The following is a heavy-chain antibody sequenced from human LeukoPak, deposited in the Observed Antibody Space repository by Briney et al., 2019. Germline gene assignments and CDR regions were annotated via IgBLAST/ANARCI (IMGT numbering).Heavy chain of an antibody. CDR1: GGSISSYY. CDR3: ARGRYCSSTSCRGFDP. D-gene: IGHD2-2*01. V-gene: IGHV4-59*01. J-gene: IGHJ5*02. CDR2: IYYSGST. Sequence: SETLSLTCTVSGGSISSYYGSWIRQPPGKGLEWIGYIYYSGSTNYNPSLKSRVTISVDTSKNQFSLKLSSVTAADTAVYYCARGRYCSSTSCRGFDPWGQGTLVTVSS.